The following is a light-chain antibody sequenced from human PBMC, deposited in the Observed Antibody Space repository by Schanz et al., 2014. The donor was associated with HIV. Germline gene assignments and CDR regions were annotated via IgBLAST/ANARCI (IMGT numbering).Light chain of an antibody. J-gene: IGLJ2*01. CDR1: SSNIGSTY. V-gene: IGLV1-47*01. CDR2: RND. CDR3: ATWDDSLNGVV. Sequence: QSVLTQPPSASGTPGQRVTISCSGSSSNIGSTYVYWYQHLPGTAPKLLIYRNDQRPSRVPDRFFGSKSGTSASLAISGLRSDDEAHYYCATWDDSLNGVVFGGGTKLTVL.